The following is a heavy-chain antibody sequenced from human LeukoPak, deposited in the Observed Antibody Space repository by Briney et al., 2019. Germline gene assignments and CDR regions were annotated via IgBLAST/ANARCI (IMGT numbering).Heavy chain of an antibody. CDR3: ARGSAYGDYAVHYFDC. D-gene: IGHD4-17*01. J-gene: IGHJ4*02. CDR2: IYTSGST. V-gene: IGHV4-61*02. Sequence: SETLSLTCTVSGGSISSGSYYWSWIRQPAGKGLEWIGRIYTSGSTKYNPSLKSRVTISVDTSKNQFSLKLSSVTAADTAVYYCARGSAYGDYAVHYFDCWGQGTLVTVSS. CDR1: GGSISSGSYY.